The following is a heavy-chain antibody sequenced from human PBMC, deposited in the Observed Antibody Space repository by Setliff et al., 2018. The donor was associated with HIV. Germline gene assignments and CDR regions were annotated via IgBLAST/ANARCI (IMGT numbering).Heavy chain of an antibody. J-gene: IGHJ4*02. V-gene: IGHV1-18*01. CDR1: GYTFTSYG. D-gene: IGHD3-10*01. Sequence: ASVKVSCKASGYTFTSYGMSRVRQAPGQGLEWMGWISAYNGNTHYAQKLQGRVTMTTDTSTSTAYMELRSLRSDDTVVYYCARDYYGSGSYFILDYWGPGTLVTVSS. CDR2: ISAYNGNT. CDR3: ARDYYGSGSYFILDY.